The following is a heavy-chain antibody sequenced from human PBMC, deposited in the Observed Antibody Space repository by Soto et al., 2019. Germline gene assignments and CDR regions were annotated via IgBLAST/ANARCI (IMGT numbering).Heavy chain of an antibody. J-gene: IGHJ6*02. Sequence: GGSLRLSCAGSGFTFMTHTLVWVRQAPGKGLEWVSSISSGGTYLEYAHSVKGRFAISRDDAKDSVFLQMNSLKTDDTAVYYCVKGGEDITSPYGMDVWGQGTTVTVSS. CDR3: VKGGEDITSPYGMDV. V-gene: IGHV3-21*06. CDR2: ISSGGTYL. D-gene: IGHD3-16*01. CDR1: GFTFMTHT.